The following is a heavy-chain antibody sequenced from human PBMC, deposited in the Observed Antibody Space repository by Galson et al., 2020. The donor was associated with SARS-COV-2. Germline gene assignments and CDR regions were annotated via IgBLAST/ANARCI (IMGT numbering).Heavy chain of an antibody. V-gene: IGHV1-46*01. D-gene: IGHD3-9*01. J-gene: IGHJ4*02. CDR2: INPSGGST. CDR1: GYTFTSYY. Sequence: ASVKVSCKASGYTFTSYYMHWVRQAPGQGLEWMGIINPSGGSTSYAQKFQGRVTMTRDTSTSTVYMELSSLRSEDTAVYYCARVGRYYDILTGYYQSCLDYWGQGTLVTVSS. CDR3: ARVGRYYDILTGYYQSCLDY.